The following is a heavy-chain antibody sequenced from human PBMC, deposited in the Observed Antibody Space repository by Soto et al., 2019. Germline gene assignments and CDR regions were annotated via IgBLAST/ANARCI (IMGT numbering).Heavy chain of an antibody. CDR2: ISSSSSYI. D-gene: IGHD6-13*01. CDR3: ARDRTAAAGRGWFDP. V-gene: IGHV3-21*01. J-gene: IGHJ5*02. CDR1: GFTFSSYS. Sequence: EVQLVESGGGLVKPGGSLRLSCAAPGFTFSSYSMNWVRQAPGKGLEWVSSISSSSSYIYYADSVKGRFTISRDNAKNSLYLQMNSLRAEDTAVYYCARDRTAAAGRGWFDPWGQGTLVTVSS.